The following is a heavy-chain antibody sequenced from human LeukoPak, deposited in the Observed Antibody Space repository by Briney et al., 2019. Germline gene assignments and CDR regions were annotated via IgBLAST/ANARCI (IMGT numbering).Heavy chain of an antibody. D-gene: IGHD6-19*01. CDR2: ISGSGGST. CDR3: AKDQTSSGWYFDY. CDR1: GFTFSNCA. Sequence: PGGSLRLSCAAYGFTFSNCAMSWVRQAPGKGLEWVSGISGSGGSTYYADSVKGRFTISRGNSKNTLDLQMNSLRAEYTAVYYCAKDQTSSGWYFDYWGHGTLVTVSS. V-gene: IGHV3-23*01. J-gene: IGHJ4*01.